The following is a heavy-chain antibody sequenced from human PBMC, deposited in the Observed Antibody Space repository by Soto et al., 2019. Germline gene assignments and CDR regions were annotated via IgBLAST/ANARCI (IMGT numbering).Heavy chain of an antibody. CDR3: ARDPPAYSGYELGSFDY. CDR2: INSDGSDT. CDR1: GFTLSNYW. J-gene: IGHJ4*02. V-gene: IGHV3-74*03. Sequence: PGGSLRLSCAASGFTLSNYWMHWVRQSPGRGLVWVSRINSDGSDTLYAGSVKGRFTISRDNSKNTLYLQMNSLRAEDTAVYYCARDPPAYSGYELGSFDYWGQGTLVTVSS. D-gene: IGHD5-12*01.